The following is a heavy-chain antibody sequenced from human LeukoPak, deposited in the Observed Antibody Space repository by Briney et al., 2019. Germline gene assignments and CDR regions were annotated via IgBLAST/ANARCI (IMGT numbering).Heavy chain of an antibody. CDR1: GGSISSGDYY. J-gene: IGHJ4*02. Sequence: SETLSLTCTVSGGSISSGDYYWSWIRQPPGKCLEWIGYIYYSGSTNYNPSLKSRVTISVDTSKNQFSLKLSSVTAADTAVYYCAREAPWQQGFDYWGQGTLVTVSS. D-gene: IGHD6-13*01. CDR3: AREAPWQQGFDY. V-gene: IGHV4-30-4*08. CDR2: IYYSGST.